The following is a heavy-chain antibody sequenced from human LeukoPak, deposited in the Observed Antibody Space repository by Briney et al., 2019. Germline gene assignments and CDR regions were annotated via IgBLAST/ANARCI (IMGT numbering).Heavy chain of an antibody. D-gene: IGHD5-12*01. Sequence: SETLSLTCAVSGYSISSGYYWGWIRQPPGKGLEWIGSIYHSGSTYYNPSLKSRVTISVDTSKNQFSLKLSSVTAADTAVYYCARVPVWGGGYDHSAWYFDLWGRGTLVTVSS. CDR3: ARVPVWGGGYDHSAWYFDL. CDR2: IYHSGST. CDR1: GYSISSGYY. V-gene: IGHV4-38-2*01. J-gene: IGHJ2*01.